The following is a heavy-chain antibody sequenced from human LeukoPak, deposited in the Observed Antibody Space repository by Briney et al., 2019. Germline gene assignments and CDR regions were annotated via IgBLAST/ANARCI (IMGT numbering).Heavy chain of an antibody. J-gene: IGHJ6*03. V-gene: IGHV4-38-2*02. Sequence: PSETLSLTCTVSGGSISSYYWGWIRQPPGKGLEWIGSIYHSGSTYYNPSLKSRVTISVDTSKNQFSLKLSSVTAADTAVYYCARVSSSSYYYYYMDVWGKGTTVTVSS. D-gene: IGHD6-6*01. CDR3: ARVSSSSYYYYYMDV. CDR1: GGSISSYY. CDR2: IYHSGST.